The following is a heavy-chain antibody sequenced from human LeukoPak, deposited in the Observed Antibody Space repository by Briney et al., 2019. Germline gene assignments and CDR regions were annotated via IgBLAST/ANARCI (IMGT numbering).Heavy chain of an antibody. J-gene: IGHJ6*03. Sequence: PPGGSLRLSCAASGFTFSSYWMHWVRHAPGKGLVWVSRINSDGSSTSYADSVKGRFTISRDNAKNTLYLQMNSLRAEDTAVYYCARDQARYYYYYMDVWGKGTTVTVSS. CDR1: GFTFSSYW. V-gene: IGHV3-74*01. CDR3: ARDQARYYYYYMDV. CDR2: INSDGSST.